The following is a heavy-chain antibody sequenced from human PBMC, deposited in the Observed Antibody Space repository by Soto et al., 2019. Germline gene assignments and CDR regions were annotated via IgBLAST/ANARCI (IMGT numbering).Heavy chain of an antibody. CDR2: IWYDGSNK. CDR3: ASSGGTYDSSGYGPYGMDV. Sequence: QVQLVESGGGVVQPGRSLRLSCAASGFTFSSYGMHWVRQAPGKGLEWVAGIWYDGSNKYYADSVKGRFTISRDNSKNTLYLQKNSLGVEDTGGFYCASSGGTYDSSGYGPYGMDVWGQGTTVTVSS. CDR1: GFTFSSYG. J-gene: IGHJ6*02. D-gene: IGHD3-22*01. V-gene: IGHV3-33*01.